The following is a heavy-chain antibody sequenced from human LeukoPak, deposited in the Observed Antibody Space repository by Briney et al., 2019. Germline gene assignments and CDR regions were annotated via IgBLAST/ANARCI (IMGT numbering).Heavy chain of an antibody. J-gene: IGHJ4*02. Sequence: GGSLRLSCAASGFTFDDYGMSWVRQAPGKGLEWVSGINWKGGSTGYADSVKGRFTISRDNAKNSLYLQMNSLRAEDTAVYYCARLREIPVFGVVTKSTSYFDYWGQGTLVTVSS. CDR2: INWKGGST. V-gene: IGHV3-20*04. CDR1: GFTFDDYG. CDR3: ARLREIPVFGVVTKSTSYFDY. D-gene: IGHD3-3*01.